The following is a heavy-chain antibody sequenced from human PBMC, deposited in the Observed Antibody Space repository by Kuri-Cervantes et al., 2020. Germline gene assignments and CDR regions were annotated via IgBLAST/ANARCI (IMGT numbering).Heavy chain of an antibody. CDR1: GGSISSSSYY. D-gene: IGHD3-22*01. CDR3: ARGRPKSYYDSSGYLYDY. V-gene: IGHV4-39*01. Sequence: SETLSLTCTVSGGSISSSSYYWGWIRQPPGKGLEWIGSIYYSGSTYYNPSLKSRVIISVDTSKNQFSLKLSSVTAADTAVYYCARGRPKSYYDSSGYLYDYWGQGTLVTVSS. CDR2: IYYSGST. J-gene: IGHJ4*02.